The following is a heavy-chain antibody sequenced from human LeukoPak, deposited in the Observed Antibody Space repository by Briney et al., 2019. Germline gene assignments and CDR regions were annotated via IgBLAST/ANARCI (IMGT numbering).Heavy chain of an antibody. Sequence: LSLTCAVYGGSFSGYYWSWIRQPPGKGLEWVSYISSSGSTIYYADSVKGRFTISRDNAKNSLYLQMNSLRAEDTAVYYCARDCSSTSCPSPYYYGMDVWGQGTTVTVSS. CDR1: GGSFSGYY. J-gene: IGHJ6*02. D-gene: IGHD2-2*01. CDR3: ARDCSSTSCPSPYYYGMDV. V-gene: IGHV3-11*01. CDR2: ISSSGSTI.